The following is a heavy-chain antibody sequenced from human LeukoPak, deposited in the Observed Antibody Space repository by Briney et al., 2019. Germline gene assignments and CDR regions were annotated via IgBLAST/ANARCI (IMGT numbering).Heavy chain of an antibody. D-gene: IGHD6-13*01. J-gene: IGHJ4*02. CDR2: ISYDGSNK. Sequence: GGSLRLSCAASGFTFSSYAMHWVRQAPGKGLEWVAVISYDGSNKYYADSVKGRFTISRDNSKNTLYLQMNSLRAEDTAVYYCARDPYSSSWYYFDYWGQGTLVTVSS. CDR3: ARDPYSSSWYYFDY. V-gene: IGHV3-30-3*01. CDR1: GFTFSSYA.